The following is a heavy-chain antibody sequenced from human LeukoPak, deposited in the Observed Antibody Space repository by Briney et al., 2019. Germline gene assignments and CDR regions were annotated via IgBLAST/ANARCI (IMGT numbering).Heavy chain of an antibody. J-gene: IGHJ3*02. V-gene: IGHV5-51*01. CDR1: CYSFTSYW. Sequence: GESLKISSKGSCYSFTSYWVTWVRQMPGKGLEWMGIIYPRDSDTRYSPSFQGQVTISADNSINTAYLQWSGLKASDTAVYYCAGRVITASAARCFDIWGQGTMVTVSS. CDR3: AGRVITASAARCFDI. CDR2: IYPRDSDT. D-gene: IGHD2/OR15-2a*01.